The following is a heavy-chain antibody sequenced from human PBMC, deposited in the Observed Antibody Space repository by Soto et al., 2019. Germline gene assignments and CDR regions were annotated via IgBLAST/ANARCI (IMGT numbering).Heavy chain of an antibody. CDR3: ASRGFGSWYFDL. CDR1: GFTFSSYG. D-gene: IGHD3-10*01. V-gene: IGHV3-33*01. CDR2: IWHDGSNK. Sequence: PGGSLRLSCAASGFTFSSYGMHWVRQAPGKGLEWVAVIWHDGSNKYYADSVKGRFTISRDNSKNTLYLQMNSLRAEDTAVYYCASRGFGSWYFDLWGRGTLVTVSS. J-gene: IGHJ2*01.